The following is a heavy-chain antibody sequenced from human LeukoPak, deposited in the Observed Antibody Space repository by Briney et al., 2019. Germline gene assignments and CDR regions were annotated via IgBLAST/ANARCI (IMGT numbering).Heavy chain of an antibody. V-gene: IGHV3-30*14. CDR1: GFTFSNYA. J-gene: IGHJ4*02. CDR2: LSYDGSKP. Sequence: GGSLRLSCAASGFTFSNYAMHWVRQAPGKGLEWVALLSYDGSKPYYADSVKGRFTISRDNSKNTLYLQMNSLRAEDTAVYYCARDVVGATYFDWGQGTLVTVSS. D-gene: IGHD1-26*01. CDR3: ARDVVGATYFD.